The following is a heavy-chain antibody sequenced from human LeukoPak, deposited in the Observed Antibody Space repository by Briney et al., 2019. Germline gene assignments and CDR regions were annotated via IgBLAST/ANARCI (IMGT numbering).Heavy chain of an antibody. CDR2: ISAYKGNT. V-gene: IGHV1-18*01. J-gene: IGHJ4*02. CDR3: ARDRRSSVTGIPGY. CDR1: GYTFTSYG. D-gene: IGHD2-21*02. Sequence: GASVSVSCKASGYTFTSYGISGVRQAPGQGLEWMGWISAYKGNTNYAQTLQGRVTITTDTSKSSAHMELRSLSSDDTAVYYCARDRRSSVTGIPGYWGQGPLVTVSS.